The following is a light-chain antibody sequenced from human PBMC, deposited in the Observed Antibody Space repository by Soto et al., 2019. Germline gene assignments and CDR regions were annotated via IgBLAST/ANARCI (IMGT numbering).Light chain of an antibody. J-gene: IGKJ1*01. CDR2: AVS. CDR3: QQYNSYSWT. CDR1: QSSKRR. Sequence: INMTPYPSTLSASVGARVIITFLASQSSKRRLDWYQQEPGKAPRLLIYAVSTWESGVPSRFGGSGSGTEFTLTISGVQPEDFATYYCQQYNSYSWTFAQGTKVDI. V-gene: IGKV1-5*01.